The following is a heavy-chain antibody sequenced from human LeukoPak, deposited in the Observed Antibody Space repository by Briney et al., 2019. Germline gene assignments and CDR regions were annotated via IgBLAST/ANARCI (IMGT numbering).Heavy chain of an antibody. CDR3: AGGRGWSSDY. D-gene: IGHD6-19*01. Sequence: GGSLRLSCATSEFTFSSYWMNWVRQAPGKGLEWVANIEQDGNEKNYVDSVKGRFTISRDNAKNSLYLQMSSLRAEDTAVYYCAGGRGWSSDYWGQGTLVTVSS. V-gene: IGHV3-7*03. J-gene: IGHJ4*02. CDR2: IEQDGNEK. CDR1: EFTFSSYW.